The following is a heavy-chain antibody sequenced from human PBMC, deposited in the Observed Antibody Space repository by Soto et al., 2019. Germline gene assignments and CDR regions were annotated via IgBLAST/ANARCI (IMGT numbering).Heavy chain of an antibody. Sequence: ASVKVSCRPSGYTFTSYGISWVRQAPGQGLGWMGWISAYNGNTNYAQKLQGRVTMTTGTCTSTAYMELRSLRFDDTAVYYCARYWQLVQDNWFEPWGEGALVTVS. CDR1: GYTFTSYG. D-gene: IGHD6-6*01. CDR3: ARYWQLVQDNWFEP. CDR2: ISAYNGNT. J-gene: IGHJ5*02. V-gene: IGHV1-18*01.